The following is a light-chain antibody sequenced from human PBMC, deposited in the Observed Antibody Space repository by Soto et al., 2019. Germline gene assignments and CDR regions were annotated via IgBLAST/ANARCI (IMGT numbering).Light chain of an antibody. J-gene: IGLJ2*01. CDR3: AAWDDILNGVV. CDR1: SSNIGSNT. Sequence: QSALTQPPSASGTPGQRVTISCSGSSSNIGSNTVNWYQQLPGTAPKLFIYSNNQRPSGVPDRFSGSKSGTSASLAISGLQSEDEADYYCAAWDDILNGVVFGGGTKVTVL. CDR2: SNN. V-gene: IGLV1-44*01.